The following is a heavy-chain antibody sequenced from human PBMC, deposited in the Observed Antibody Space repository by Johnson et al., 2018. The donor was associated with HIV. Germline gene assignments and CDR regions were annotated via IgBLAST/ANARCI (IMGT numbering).Heavy chain of an antibody. J-gene: IGHJ3*02. CDR1: GFTFENYG. CDR3: ARGVGGAGDDAFDI. Sequence: VQLVESGGGVVQPGRSLRLSCAASGFTFENYGMSWVRQAPGKGLEWLAVVSHDGSNEYYADSVKGRCTVSRDNTKNTLYLQMNSLRAEDTALYYCARGVGGAGDDAFDIWGQGTMVTVSS. CDR2: VSHDGSNE. D-gene: IGHD6-19*01. V-gene: IGHV3-33*05.